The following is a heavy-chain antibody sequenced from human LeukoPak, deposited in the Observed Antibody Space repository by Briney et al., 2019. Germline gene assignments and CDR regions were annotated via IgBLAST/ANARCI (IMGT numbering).Heavy chain of an antibody. Sequence: SETLSLTCAVYGGSFSGYYWNWIRQPPGEGLEWIGEINHSGSTNYNPSLKSRVTISVDTSKNQFSLKLSSVTAADTAVYYCARGNCTNGVCYTGSSWFDPWGQGTLVTVSS. D-gene: IGHD2-8*01. J-gene: IGHJ5*02. CDR3: ARGNCTNGVCYTGSSWFDP. CDR2: INHSGST. V-gene: IGHV4-34*01. CDR1: GGSFSGYY.